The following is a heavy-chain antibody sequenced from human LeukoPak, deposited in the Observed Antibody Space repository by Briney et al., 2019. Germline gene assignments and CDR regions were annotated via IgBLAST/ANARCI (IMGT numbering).Heavy chain of an antibody. CDR2: FDPEDGET. CDR1: GYTLTELS. V-gene: IGHV1-24*01. J-gene: IGHJ5*02. CDR3: ATAELWGGYELPNL. D-gene: IGHD5-12*01. Sequence: SVNVSCKVSGYTLTELSMHWVRQAPGKGLEWMGGFDPEDGETIYAQKFQGRVTMTEGTSTDTAYMELSSLRSEDTAVYYCATAELWGGYELPNLWGQGTLVTVSS.